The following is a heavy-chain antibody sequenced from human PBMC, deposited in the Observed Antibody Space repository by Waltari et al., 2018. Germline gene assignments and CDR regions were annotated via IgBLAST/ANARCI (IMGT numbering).Heavy chain of an antibody. CDR2: LYYSGSN. CDR1: GGSISSSSYY. Sequence: QLQLQESGPGLVKPSETLSLTCTVSGGSISSSSYYWGWIRQPPGKGLEWIGSLYYSGSNYYNPSLKSRVTISVDTSKNQFSLKLSSVTAADTAVYYCARGGDGYNTIDPWGQGTLVTVSS. V-gene: IGHV4-39*07. J-gene: IGHJ5*02. D-gene: IGHD5-12*01. CDR3: ARGGDGYNTIDP.